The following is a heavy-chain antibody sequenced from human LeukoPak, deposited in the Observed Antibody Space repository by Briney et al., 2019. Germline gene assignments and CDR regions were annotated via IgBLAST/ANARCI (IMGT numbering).Heavy chain of an antibody. D-gene: IGHD1-26*01. J-gene: IGHJ4*02. CDR1: GFTFSSNY. V-gene: IGHV3-53*01. Sequence: PGGSLRLSCAASGFTFSSNYMSWVRQAPGKGLEWVSVIYSGGSTYYADSVKGRFTISRDNSKNTLYLQMNSLRAEDTAVYYCANGIVGATPTGYWGQGTLVTVSS. CDR3: ANGIVGATPTGY. CDR2: IYSGGST.